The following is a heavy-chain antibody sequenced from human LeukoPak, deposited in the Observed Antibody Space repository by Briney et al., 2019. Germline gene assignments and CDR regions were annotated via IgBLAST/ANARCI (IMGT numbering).Heavy chain of an antibody. CDR1: GYSISSGYY. CDR3: ARDYIDCSGGNCYTPYIDY. V-gene: IGHV4-38-2*02. D-gene: IGHD2-15*01. CDR2: IYHSGRT. Sequence: SETLSLTCAVSGYSISSGYYWGWIRQPPGKGLEWIGSIYHSGRTYYNPSLKSRVTISVDTSKNQFSLKLSSVTAADTAVYYCARDYIDCSGGNCYTPYIDYWGQGTLVTVSS. J-gene: IGHJ4*02.